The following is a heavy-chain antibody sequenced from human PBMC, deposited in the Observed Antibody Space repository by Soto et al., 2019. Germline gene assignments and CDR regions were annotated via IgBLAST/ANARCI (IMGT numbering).Heavy chain of an antibody. V-gene: IGHV1-2*02. CDR2: INPKSGGT. D-gene: IGHD5-12*01. J-gene: IGHJ4*02. Sequence: ASVKVSCQASCYSFTVYYMHWVRQAPGQGLEWMGWINPKSGGTDYAQKFQGRVTMTRDTSSSSAYMELSSLRSDDTAVYYCAKANSGDDDEFDYWGQGTQVTVSS. CDR1: CYSFTVYY. CDR3: AKANSGDDDEFDY.